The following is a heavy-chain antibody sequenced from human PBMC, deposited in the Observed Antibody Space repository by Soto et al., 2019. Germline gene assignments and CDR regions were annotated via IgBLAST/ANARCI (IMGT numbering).Heavy chain of an antibody. J-gene: IGHJ4*02. CDR2: IRSRGGST. CDR1: GFTFSRYA. CDR3: VKDWSYARTREKCGLVDY. V-gene: IGHV3-23*01. Sequence: EVQLLKSGGGLAQPGGSLRLSCAASGFTFSRYAMTCVRQAPGKGLEWVSTIRSRGGSTYYADSVEGRFTISSDNSKNTLYLQMNSLRAEDTAVYYCVKDWSYARTREKCGLVDYWGQGTLVTVSS. D-gene: IGHD2-2*01.